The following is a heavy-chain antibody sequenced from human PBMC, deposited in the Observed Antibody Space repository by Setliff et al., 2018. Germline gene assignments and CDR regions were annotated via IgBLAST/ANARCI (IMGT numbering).Heavy chain of an antibody. CDR1: GFTFSSYA. CDR2: VRSRINNFAT. Sequence: PGGSLRFSCAASGFTFSSYAMSWVRQASGKGLEWVGRVRSRINNFATAYDASVKGRFIISRDDSKNTAYLQMNSLKTEDTAVYYCASDIHNDYDYFDYWGQGIQVTVS. J-gene: IGHJ4*02. CDR3: ASDIHNDYDYFDY. D-gene: IGHD4-17*01. V-gene: IGHV3-73*01.